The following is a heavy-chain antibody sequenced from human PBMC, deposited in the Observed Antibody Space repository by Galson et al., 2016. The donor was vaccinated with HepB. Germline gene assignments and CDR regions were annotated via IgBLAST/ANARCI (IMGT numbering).Heavy chain of an antibody. J-gene: IGHJ5*02. Sequence: SLRLSCAASGFIFSTHSLNWVCQAPGKGLEWISYISGSSTIYYADSVKGRFIISRDNAKNSLYLQMNSLRDEDTAVYYCARRLDPWGQGTLVTVSS. CDR2: ISGSSTI. V-gene: IGHV3-48*02. CDR3: ARRLDP. CDR1: GFIFSTHS.